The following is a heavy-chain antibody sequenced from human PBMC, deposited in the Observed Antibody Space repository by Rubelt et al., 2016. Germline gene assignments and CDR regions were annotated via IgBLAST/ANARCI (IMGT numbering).Heavy chain of an antibody. Sequence: QVQLVQSGAEVKKPGASVKVSCKVSGYTLTELSMHWVRQAPGKGLEWMGGFDPEDGETIYAQKFQGRVTTTEDTSTDTAYMELSSLRSEDTAVYYCATRSLWFGEIDRYFDYWGQGTLVTVSS. D-gene: IGHD3-10*01. V-gene: IGHV1-24*01. J-gene: IGHJ4*02. CDR1: GYTLTELS. CDR2: FDPEDGET. CDR3: ATRSLWFGEIDRYFDY.